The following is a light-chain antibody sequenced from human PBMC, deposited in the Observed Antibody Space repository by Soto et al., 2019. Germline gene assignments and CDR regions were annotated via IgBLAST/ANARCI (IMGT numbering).Light chain of an antibody. CDR1: SSDVGGYNY. V-gene: IGLV2-14*01. CDR3: GQCPSSPNLVV. J-gene: IGLJ3*02. Sequence: QSALTQPASVSGSPGQSITISCTGTSSDVGGYNYVSWYQQHPGKAPKVMIYEVSNRPSGVSDRFPGAKSGNTASLTISGLQAEEEADYNCGQCPSSPNLVVFGGGTKLPV. CDR2: EVS.